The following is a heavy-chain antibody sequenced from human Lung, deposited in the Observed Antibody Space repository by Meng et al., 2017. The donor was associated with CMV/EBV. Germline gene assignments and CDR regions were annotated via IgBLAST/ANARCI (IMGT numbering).Heavy chain of an antibody. Sequence: SVKVSXKASGYTFTSYDINWVRQATGQGLEWMGWMNPNSGNTGYAQKFQGRVTMTRNTSISTAYMELSSLRSEDTAVYYCARSGTTAGNWFDPWGQGTXVTVSS. D-gene: IGHD1-7*01. V-gene: IGHV1-8*01. CDR3: ARSGTTAGNWFDP. CDR1: GYTFTSYD. J-gene: IGHJ5*02. CDR2: MNPNSGNT.